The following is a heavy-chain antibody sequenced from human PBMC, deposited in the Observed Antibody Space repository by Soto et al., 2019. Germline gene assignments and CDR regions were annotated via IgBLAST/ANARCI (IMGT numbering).Heavy chain of an antibody. Sequence: EVQLVESGGGPVKPGGSLRLSCAASEFTFSSYTMHWVRQAPGKGLEWVSSISSSSRYIYYADSLKGRFTISRDNAKNSLYLQMDSLRAEDTAVYYCATHLLRDDFWSGYLYWWGRGTLVTVSS. J-gene: IGHJ4*02. D-gene: IGHD3-3*01. V-gene: IGHV3-21*01. CDR3: ATHLLRDDFWSGYLYW. CDR2: ISSSSRYI. CDR1: EFTFSSYT.